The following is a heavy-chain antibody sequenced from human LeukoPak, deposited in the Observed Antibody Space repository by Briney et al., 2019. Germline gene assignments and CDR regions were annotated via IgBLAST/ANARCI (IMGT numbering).Heavy chain of an antibody. CDR2: IHYSGRP. CDR3: ARLYCSDGKCYPHFDS. D-gene: IGHD2-15*01. Sequence: PSETLSLPCTVSGDSIISRSYYWAWIRQPPAKVLEWIGSIHYSGRPYHNPSLRSRVTMSADTSKNQISLKMTSVTAAETALYFCARLYCSDGKCYPHFDSWGQGTLVTVSS. V-gene: IGHV4-39*01. CDR1: GDSIISRSYY. J-gene: IGHJ4*02.